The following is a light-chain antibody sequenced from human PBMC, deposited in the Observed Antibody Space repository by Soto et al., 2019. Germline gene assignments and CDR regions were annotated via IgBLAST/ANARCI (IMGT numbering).Light chain of an antibody. CDR1: QSISRW. Sequence: GDRVTITCRASQSISRWLTWYQQKPGKAPKLLIYDASNLETGVPSRFSGSGSGTDFTFTISSLQPEDIATYYCQQYDNLPTFGQGTRLEIK. CDR2: DAS. CDR3: QQYDNLPT. J-gene: IGKJ5*01. V-gene: IGKV1-33*01.